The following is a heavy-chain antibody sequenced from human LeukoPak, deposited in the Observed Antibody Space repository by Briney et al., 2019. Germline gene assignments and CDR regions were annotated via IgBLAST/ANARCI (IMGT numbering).Heavy chain of an antibody. D-gene: IGHD3-10*01. CDR2: IKQDGSEK. CDR3: AKGSGSYNYYYYGMDV. J-gene: IGHJ6*02. V-gene: IGHV3-7*01. CDR1: GFTFSSYW. Sequence: PGGSLRLSCAASGFTFSSYWMSWVRQAPGKGLEWVANIKQDGSEKYYVDSVKGRFTISRDNAKNSLYLQMNSLRAEDTAVYYCAKGSGSYNYYYYGMDVWGQGTTVTVSS.